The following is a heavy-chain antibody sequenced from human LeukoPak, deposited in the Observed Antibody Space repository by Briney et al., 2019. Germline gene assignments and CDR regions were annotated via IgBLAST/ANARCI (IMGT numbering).Heavy chain of an antibody. CDR1: GGSFSGYY. J-gene: IGHJ4*02. CDR3: ARVGRQSGDY. CDR2: INHSGST. Sequence: ETLSLTCAVYGGSFSGYYWSWIRQPPGKGLEWIGEINHSGSTNYNPSLKSRVTISVDTSKNQFSLKLSSVTAADTAVYYCARVGRQSGDYWGQGTLVTVSS. V-gene: IGHV4-34*01. D-gene: IGHD6-25*01.